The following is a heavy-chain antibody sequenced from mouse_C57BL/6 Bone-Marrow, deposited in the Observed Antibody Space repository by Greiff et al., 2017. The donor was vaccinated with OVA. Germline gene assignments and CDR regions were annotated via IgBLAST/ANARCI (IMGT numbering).Heavy chain of an antibody. V-gene: IGHV1-77*01. CDR2: IGPGSGST. D-gene: IGHD1-1*01. Sequence: QVQLQQSGAELVKPGASVKISCKASGYTFTDYYINWVKQRPGQGLEWIGKIGPGSGSTYYNEKFKGKATLTADKSSSTAYMQLSSLTSEDSAVYFCAREENYCGSSPYYAMDYWGQGTSVTVSS. J-gene: IGHJ4*01. CDR3: AREENYCGSSPYYAMDY. CDR1: GYTFTDYY.